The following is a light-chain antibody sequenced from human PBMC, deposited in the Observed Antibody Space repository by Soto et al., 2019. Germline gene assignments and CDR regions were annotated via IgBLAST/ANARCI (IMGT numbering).Light chain of an antibody. CDR1: QSIINY. Sequence: DIQMTQSPSSLSASVGDRVTITCRASQSIINYLNWYQHKPGKAPNLVIYGATSLQSGVPSRFSGSGSGTDFTITITSLRPEDFATYYCQQSYIAPHTFGQGTKLDIK. J-gene: IGKJ2*01. CDR2: GAT. V-gene: IGKV1-39*01. CDR3: QQSYIAPHT.